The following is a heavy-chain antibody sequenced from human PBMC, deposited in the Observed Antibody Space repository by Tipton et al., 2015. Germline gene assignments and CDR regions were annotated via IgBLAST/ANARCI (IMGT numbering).Heavy chain of an antibody. CDR2: IYHSGTT. V-gene: IGHV4-4*02. CDR1: GGSISSSNW. Sequence: GSLRLSCAVSGGSISSSNWWSWVRQPPGKGLEWIGEIYHSGTTNYNPSLKSRVTISVDKSKNQFSLDLSSVTGADTAVYYCAGLIDVAFSAWFDPWGQGILVTVSS. CDR3: AGLIDVAFSAWFDP. D-gene: IGHD3-16*01. J-gene: IGHJ5*02.